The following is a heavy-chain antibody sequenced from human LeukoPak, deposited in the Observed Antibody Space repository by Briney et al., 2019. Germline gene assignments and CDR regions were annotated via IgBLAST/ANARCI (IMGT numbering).Heavy chain of an antibody. CDR3: ARDRTGIAVGGQGGFDC. V-gene: IGHV3-21*01. Sequence: PGGSLRLSCAASGFTFSSYSMNWVRQAPGKGLEWVSSIISSSSYLYYADSVKGRFTISRDNAKNSLYLKMNSLRAEDTAVYDCARDRTGIAVGGQGGFDCWGQGTLVTVSS. J-gene: IGHJ4*02. CDR2: IISSSSYL. D-gene: IGHD6-19*01. CDR1: GFTFSSYS.